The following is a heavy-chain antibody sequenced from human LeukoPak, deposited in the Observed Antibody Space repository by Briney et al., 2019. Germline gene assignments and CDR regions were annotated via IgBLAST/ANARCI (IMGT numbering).Heavy chain of an antibody. Sequence: GGCLRLSCAASGFTFSSYSMNWVRQAPGKGLEWVSSISSSSSYIYYADSVKGRFTISRDNAKNSLYLQMNSLRAEDTAVYYYARALSIAARPILDYWGQGTLVTVSS. J-gene: IGHJ4*02. D-gene: IGHD6-6*01. CDR3: ARALSIAARPILDY. CDR1: GFTFSSYS. CDR2: ISSSSSYI. V-gene: IGHV3-21*01.